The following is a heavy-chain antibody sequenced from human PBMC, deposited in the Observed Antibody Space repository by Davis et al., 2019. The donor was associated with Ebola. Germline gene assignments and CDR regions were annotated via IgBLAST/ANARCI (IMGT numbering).Heavy chain of an antibody. D-gene: IGHD6-19*01. CDR2: ISISSAFI. V-gene: IGHV3-21*01. CDR3: AGGSSGWDASDI. J-gene: IGHJ3*02. CDR1: GFTFSTYT. Sequence: PGGSLRLSCAASGFTFSTYTMSWVRQAPGKGLEWVSSISISSAFIYYADSVKGRFTTSRDNARTSLFLQMNSLRAEDTAVYYCAGGSSGWDASDIWGQGTMVTVSS.